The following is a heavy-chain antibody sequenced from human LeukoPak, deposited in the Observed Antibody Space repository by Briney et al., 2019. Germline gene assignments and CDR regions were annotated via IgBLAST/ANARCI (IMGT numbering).Heavy chain of an antibody. Sequence: PGGSLRLSCAASGFTVSSNEMSSVRQAPGKGLEWVSSISGGSTYYADSRKGRFTISRDNSKNTLHLQMNSLRVEDTAVYYCAGGRGWLIDYWGRGTLVTVSS. CDR2: ISGGST. CDR3: AGGRGWLIDY. J-gene: IGHJ4*02. V-gene: IGHV3-38-3*01. CDR1: GFTVSSNE. D-gene: IGHD6-19*01.